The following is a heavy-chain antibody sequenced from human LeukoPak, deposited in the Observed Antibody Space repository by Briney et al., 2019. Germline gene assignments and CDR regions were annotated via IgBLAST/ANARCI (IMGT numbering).Heavy chain of an antibody. CDR2: IYPGDFDT. Sequence: GESLKISCKGSGYSFTSYWIGWVRQMPGKGLEWMGIIYPGDFDTRYSPSFQGQVTISADKSINTAYLQWSSLKASDTAMYYCARHKEDYYGSGSYGLDYWGQGTLVTASS. V-gene: IGHV5-51*01. J-gene: IGHJ4*02. CDR1: GYSFTSYW. D-gene: IGHD3-10*01. CDR3: ARHKEDYYGSGSYGLDY.